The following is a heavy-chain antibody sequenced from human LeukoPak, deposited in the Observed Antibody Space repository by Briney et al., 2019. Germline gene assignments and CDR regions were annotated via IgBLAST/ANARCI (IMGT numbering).Heavy chain of an antibody. J-gene: IGHJ3*02. Sequence: SGPALVKPTQPLTLTCTFSGFSLSTSGMCVSWIRQPPGKALEWLARIDWDDDKYYSTSLKTRLTISKDTSKNQVVLTMTNMDPVDTATYYCARFTMVRGVRDAFDIWGQGTMVTVSS. CDR3: ARFTMVRGVRDAFDI. CDR1: GFSLSTSGMC. D-gene: IGHD3-10*01. CDR2: IDWDDDK. V-gene: IGHV2-70*11.